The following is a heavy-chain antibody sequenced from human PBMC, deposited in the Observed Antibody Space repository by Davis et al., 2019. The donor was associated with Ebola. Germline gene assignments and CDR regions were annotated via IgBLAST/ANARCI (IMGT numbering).Heavy chain of an antibody. CDR3: ARVSMLGLVGGKQNYGMDV. D-gene: IGHD6-19*01. J-gene: IGHJ6*02. V-gene: IGHV1-69*10. CDR2: IIPILGIA. CDR1: GGTFSSYA. Sequence: AASVKVSCKASGGTFSSYAISWVRQAPGQGLEWMGGIIPILGIANYAQKFQGRVTITADKSTSTAYMELSSLRSEDTAVYYCARVSMLGLVGGKQNYGMDVWGQGTTVTVSS.